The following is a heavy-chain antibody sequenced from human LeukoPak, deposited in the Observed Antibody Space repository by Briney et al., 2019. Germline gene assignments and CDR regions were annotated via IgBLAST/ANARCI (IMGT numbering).Heavy chain of an antibody. J-gene: IGHJ4*02. V-gene: IGHV3-30*04. CDR2: ISYDGSNK. CDR1: GFTFSSYA. Sequence: GGSLRLSCAASGFTFSSYAMHWVRQAPGKGLEWVAVISYDGSNKYYADSVKGRFTISRDNSKNTLYLQMNSLRAEDTAVYYCAKEAGSGWRYFDNWGQGTLVTVSS. CDR3: AKEAGSGWRYFDN. D-gene: IGHD6-19*01.